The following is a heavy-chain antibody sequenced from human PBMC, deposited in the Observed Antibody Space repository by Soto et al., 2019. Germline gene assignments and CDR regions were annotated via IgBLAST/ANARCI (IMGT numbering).Heavy chain of an antibody. V-gene: IGHV3-33*08. J-gene: IGHJ3*02. Sequence: LRLSCAASGFTFSSYAMSWVRQAPGKGLEWVSAIWYDGSNENYADSVKGRFTISRDNSKNTLYLQMNSLSVEDTAVYYCARDSSGSGGAFDIWGQGTMVTVSS. CDR1: GFTFSSYA. CDR2: IWYDGSNE. CDR3: ARDSSGSGGAFDI. D-gene: IGHD1-26*01.